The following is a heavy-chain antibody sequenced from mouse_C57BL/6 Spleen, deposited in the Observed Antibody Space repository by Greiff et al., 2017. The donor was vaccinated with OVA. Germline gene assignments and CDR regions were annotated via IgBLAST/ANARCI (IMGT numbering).Heavy chain of an antibody. J-gene: IGHJ4*01. Sequence: VQLQQPGAELVKPGASVKLSCKASGYTFTSYWMQWVKQRPGQGLEWIGEIDPSDSYTNYNQKFKGKATLTVDTSSSTAYMQLSSLTSEDSAVYYCAGGLRRKAMDYWGQGTSVTVSS. V-gene: IGHV1-50*01. CDR1: GYTFTSYW. D-gene: IGHD2-4*01. CDR2: IDPSDSYT. CDR3: AGGLRRKAMDY.